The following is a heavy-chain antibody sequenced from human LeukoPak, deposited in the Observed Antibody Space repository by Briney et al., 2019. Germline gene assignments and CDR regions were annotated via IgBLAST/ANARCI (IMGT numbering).Heavy chain of an antibody. CDR2: INPNSGGT. D-gene: IGHD6-19*01. V-gene: IGHV1-2*02. Sequence: ASVKVSCKASGYTFTGYYMHWMRQPPGQGLEWMGWINPNSGGTNYEQKFQGRVTMTRDTSTSTAYMELSRLRSDDTAVYYCARDGSYSSGWLWFDHWGQGTLVTVSS. CDR3: ARDGSYSSGWLWFDH. J-gene: IGHJ5*02. CDR1: GYTFTGYY.